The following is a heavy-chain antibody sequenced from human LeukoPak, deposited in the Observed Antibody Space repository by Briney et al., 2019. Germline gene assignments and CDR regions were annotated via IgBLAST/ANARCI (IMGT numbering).Heavy chain of an antibody. CDR3: VKDWGAYFASGSSYFDY. V-gene: IGHV3-21*01. CDR1: GFTFSSYS. Sequence: GGSLRLSCAASGFTFSSYSMNWVRQAPGKGLEWVSSISSSSSYIYYADSVKGRFTISRDNAKNSLYLQMNSLRAEDTAVYYCVKDWGAYFASGSSYFDYWGQGTLVTVSS. CDR2: ISSSSSYI. J-gene: IGHJ4*02. D-gene: IGHD3-10*01.